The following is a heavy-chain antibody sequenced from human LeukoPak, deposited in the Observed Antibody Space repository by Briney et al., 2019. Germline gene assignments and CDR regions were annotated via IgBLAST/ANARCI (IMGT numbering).Heavy chain of an antibody. CDR3: ARRNYDSSGYYYFDY. D-gene: IGHD3-22*01. V-gene: IGHV1-46*01. CDR2: INPSGSST. Sequence: ASVKVSCKASGYAFTRHYMHWVRQAPGQGLEWMGLINPSGSSTIYAQKFQGRVTMTTDTSTSTAYMELRSLRSDDTAVYYCARRNYDSSGYYYFDYWGQGTLVTVSS. CDR1: GYAFTRHY. J-gene: IGHJ4*02.